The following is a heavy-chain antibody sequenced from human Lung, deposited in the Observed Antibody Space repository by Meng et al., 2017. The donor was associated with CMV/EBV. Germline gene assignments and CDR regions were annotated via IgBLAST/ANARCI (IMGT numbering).Heavy chain of an antibody. CDR3: ASHYYGSGTFDQ. CDR1: GFTVSSNY. J-gene: IGHJ4*02. Sequence: EVQLVESGGGLIQLGGSLRLSCAASGFTVSSNYISWVRQAPGKGLEWVSVIYSGGDTHYADSVKGRFTIFRDNSKNTLYLQMHSLRAEDTAVYYCASHYYGSGTFDQWGQGTLVTVSS. CDR2: IYSGGDT. D-gene: IGHD3-10*01. V-gene: IGHV3-53*01.